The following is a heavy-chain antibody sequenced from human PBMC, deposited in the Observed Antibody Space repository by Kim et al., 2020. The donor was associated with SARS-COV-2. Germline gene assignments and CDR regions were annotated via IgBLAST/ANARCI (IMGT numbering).Heavy chain of an antibody. J-gene: IGHJ4*02. Sequence: SETLSLTCTVSGGSVSSGSYYWSWIRQPPGKGLEWIGYIYYSGSTNYNPSLKSRVTMAVDTSKSQFSLKLRTVTAADTAVYYCVRGRVSTAYWGQGTLVT. CDR3: VRGRVSTAY. V-gene: IGHV4-61*01. CDR1: GGSVSSGSYY. D-gene: IGHD3-22*01. CDR2: IYYSGST.